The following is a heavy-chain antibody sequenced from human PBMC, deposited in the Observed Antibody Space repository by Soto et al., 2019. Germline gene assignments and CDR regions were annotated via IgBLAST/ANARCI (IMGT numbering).Heavy chain of an antibody. V-gene: IGHV4-59*08. J-gene: IGHJ4*02. D-gene: IGHD6-19*01. CDR1: GGSISSHC. Sequence: PSVTLCLTCTVAGGSISSHCGSWLRKQPGKGLEWIGYIYYSGSTNYNPSLKSRVTISVDTSKNQFSLKLSSVTAADTAVYYCARNSPHSSGGYFQLFDYWGQGTLVTV. CDR2: IYYSGST. CDR3: ARNSPHSSGGYFQLFDY.